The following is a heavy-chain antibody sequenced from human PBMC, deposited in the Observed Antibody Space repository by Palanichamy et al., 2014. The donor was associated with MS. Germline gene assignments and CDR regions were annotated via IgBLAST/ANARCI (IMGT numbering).Heavy chain of an antibody. CDR1: GGSVQWLL. J-gene: IGHJ4*02. CDR3: ATLISSSGLDY. D-gene: IGHD6-6*01. CDR2: INHIGST. Sequence: QVQLQQWGAGLLKPSETLSLTCAVYGGSVQWLLLELDPPAPRKGLEWIGEINHIGSTNYNPSLKSRVTMSLDTSKNQFSLRLSSVTAADTAVYYCATLISSSGLDYRGQGTLVTVSS. V-gene: IGHV4-34*02.